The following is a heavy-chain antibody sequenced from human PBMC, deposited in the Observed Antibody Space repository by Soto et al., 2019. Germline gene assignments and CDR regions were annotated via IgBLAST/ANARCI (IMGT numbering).Heavy chain of an antibody. D-gene: IGHD3-10*01. Sequence: GGSLRLSCAASGFTFSSYAMSWVRQAPGKGLEWVSAISGSGGSTYYADSVKGRFTISRDNSKNTLYLQMNSLRAEDTAVYYCAKDMLSASMVRGVIMEVYYFDYWGQGTLVTVSS. V-gene: IGHV3-23*01. CDR3: AKDMLSASMVRGVIMEVYYFDY. J-gene: IGHJ4*02. CDR2: ISGSGGST. CDR1: GFTFSSYA.